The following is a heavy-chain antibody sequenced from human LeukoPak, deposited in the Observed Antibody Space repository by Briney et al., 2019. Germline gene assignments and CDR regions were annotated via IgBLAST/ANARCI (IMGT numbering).Heavy chain of an antibody. D-gene: IGHD6-13*01. J-gene: IGHJ4*02. CDR1: GGSFSGYY. CDR2: FYYSGTT. Sequence: SETLSLTCAVYGGSFSGYYWSWIRQPPGKGLEWIGYFYYSGTTNYNPSLKSRVTISVDTSNNQFSLNLSSVTAADTAFYYCARVAAAGTLWGQGTLVTVSS. V-gene: IGHV4-59*01. CDR3: ARVAAAGTL.